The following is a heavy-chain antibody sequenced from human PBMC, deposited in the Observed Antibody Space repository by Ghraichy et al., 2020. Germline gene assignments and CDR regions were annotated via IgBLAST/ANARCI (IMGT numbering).Heavy chain of an antibody. D-gene: IGHD4-23*01. CDR1: GGSISSSSYY. CDR2: IYYSGST. CDR3: ASSGGNPAPVCFY. V-gene: IGHV4-39*01. J-gene: IGHJ4*02. Sequence: SETLSLTCTVSGGSISSSSYYWGWIRQPPGKGLEWIGSIYYSGSTYYNPSLKSRVTISVDTSKNQFSLKLSSVTAADTAVYYCASSGGNPAPVCFYWGQGTLVTVSS.